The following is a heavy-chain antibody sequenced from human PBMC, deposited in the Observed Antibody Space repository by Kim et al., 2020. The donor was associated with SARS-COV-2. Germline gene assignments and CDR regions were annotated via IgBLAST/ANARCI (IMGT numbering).Heavy chain of an antibody. J-gene: IGHJ2*01. D-gene: IGHD6-13*01. Sequence: GGSLRHSCAATGFTFSDYAMTWVRQAPGKGLEWVSGISGSGGSTFYADSVKGRFTISRDNPKNTLFLQMNSLRAGDTAVYYCAKGAAAGYWYFDLWGRGT. CDR2: ISGSGGST. CDR1: GFTFSDYA. V-gene: IGHV3-23*01. CDR3: AKGAAAGYWYFDL.